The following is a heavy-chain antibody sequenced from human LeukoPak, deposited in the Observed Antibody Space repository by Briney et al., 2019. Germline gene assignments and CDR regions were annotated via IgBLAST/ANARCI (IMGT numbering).Heavy chain of an antibody. V-gene: IGHV3-33*01. D-gene: IGHD5-24*01. CDR1: GFTFSNYG. CDR2: IWYDGSNK. J-gene: IGHJ4*02. Sequence: GGSLRLSCTASGFTFSNYGMHWVRQAPGKGLEWVAVIWYDGSNKYYSDSVKGRFTISRDNSKNTLYLQMKSLRAEDTAVYYCARDLEAPPEYYFDYWGQGTLVTVSS. CDR3: ARDLEAPPEYYFDY.